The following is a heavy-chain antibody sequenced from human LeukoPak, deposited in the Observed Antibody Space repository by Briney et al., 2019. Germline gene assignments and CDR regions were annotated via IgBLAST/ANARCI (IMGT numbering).Heavy chain of an antibody. Sequence: SQTLSLTCTVSGGSISSGGYYWSWIRQHPGKGLEWIGYIYYSGSTYYNPSLKSRVTISVDTSKNQFSLKLSSVTAADTAVYYCAAGRGYCSGGSCYQGNYFDYWGQGTLVTVSS. CDR3: AAGRGYCSGGSCYQGNYFDY. J-gene: IGHJ4*02. CDR2: IYYSGST. CDR1: GGSISSGGYY. D-gene: IGHD2-15*01. V-gene: IGHV4-31*03.